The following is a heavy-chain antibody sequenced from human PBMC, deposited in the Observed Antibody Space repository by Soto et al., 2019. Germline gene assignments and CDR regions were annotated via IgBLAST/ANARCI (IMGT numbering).Heavy chain of an antibody. D-gene: IGHD4-17*01. J-gene: IGHJ3*02. Sequence: EVQVLESGGGLAQPGGSLRLSCTASGLTFNKYAFTWVRQTPGKGLEWLSSITASGCFTKYADSVKGRFTTSRDNPKNTLYLQMNSLRVEDTAVYYCAKDPNGDYIGAFDMWGQGIMVTVSS. CDR2: ITASGCFT. CDR3: AKDPNGDYIGAFDM. CDR1: GLTFNKYA. V-gene: IGHV3-23*01.